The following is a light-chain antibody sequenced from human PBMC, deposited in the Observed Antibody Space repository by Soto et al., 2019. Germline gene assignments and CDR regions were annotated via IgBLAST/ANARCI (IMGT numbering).Light chain of an antibody. CDR1: SSNIGSNA. V-gene: IGLV1-44*01. J-gene: IGLJ2*01. CDR3: ATWDDSLTSVL. CDR2: SDN. Sequence: QSVLTQPPSASATPGQTVTISYSGSSSNIGSNAVNWYQQLPGTVPKLLLYSDNQRPAGVPDRVSGSKSGTSASLAISGLQSEDEADYYCATWDDSLTSVLFGGGTKVTVL.